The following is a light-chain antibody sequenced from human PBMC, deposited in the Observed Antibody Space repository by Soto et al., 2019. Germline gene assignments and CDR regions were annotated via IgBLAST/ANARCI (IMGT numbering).Light chain of an antibody. V-gene: IGKV3-11*01. CDR2: DAS. CDR1: QSVNNY. CDR3: QHRSIWPVS. J-gene: IGKJ5*01. Sequence: EIVLTQSPPPLSLSPGERATLSFRASQSVNNYLHWYQQRPGQAPRLLIFDASNRATGIPPRFSGSGSAADFTLTISSLEPEDFAVYYCQHRSIWPVSFGQGTRLEIK.